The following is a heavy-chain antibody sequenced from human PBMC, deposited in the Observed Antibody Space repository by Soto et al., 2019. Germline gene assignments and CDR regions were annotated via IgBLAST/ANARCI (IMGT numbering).Heavy chain of an antibody. J-gene: IGHJ3*02. CDR1: GGSIISYC. CDR3: AIRSIAALSGAAFDI. D-gene: IGHD6-6*01. V-gene: IGHV4-4*07. CDR2: IYTSGST. Sequence: PPETLSPTCTVSGGSIISYCCIFVRHPSGKGLEWIVRIYTSGSTNYNPSLKSRVTMSVDTSKNQFSLKLSSVTAADTAVYYCAIRSIAALSGAAFDIWGQGTMVTVSS.